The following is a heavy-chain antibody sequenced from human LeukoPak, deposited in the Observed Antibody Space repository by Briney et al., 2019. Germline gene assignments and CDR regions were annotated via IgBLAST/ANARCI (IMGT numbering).Heavy chain of an antibody. CDR2: ISPSADRT. CDR3: AIMHGYYDGSGYWVQ. Sequence: GGSLRLSCAASGFTFSSYAISWVRQAPGKGLEWVSFISPSADRTSNADSVEGRFTISRDNPRNTLYLQMNSLRDEDTAVYYCAIMHGYYDGSGYWVQWGQGTLVTVSS. V-gene: IGHV3-23*01. D-gene: IGHD3-22*01. J-gene: IGHJ4*02. CDR1: GFTFSSYA.